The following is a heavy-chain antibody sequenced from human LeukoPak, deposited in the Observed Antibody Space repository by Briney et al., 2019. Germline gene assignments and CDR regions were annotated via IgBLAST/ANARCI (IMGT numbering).Heavy chain of an antibody. CDR3: AKDLYSSGPGRYMDV. J-gene: IGHJ6*03. V-gene: IGHV3-30*02. CDR2: IRYDGSNK. D-gene: IGHD6-19*01. CDR1: GFTFSSYG. Sequence: PGGSLRLSCAASGFTFSSYGMHWVRQAPGKGLEWVVFIRYDGSNKYYADSVKGRFTISRDNSKNTLYLQMNSLRAEDTAVYYCAKDLYSSGPGRYMDVWGKGTTVTVSS.